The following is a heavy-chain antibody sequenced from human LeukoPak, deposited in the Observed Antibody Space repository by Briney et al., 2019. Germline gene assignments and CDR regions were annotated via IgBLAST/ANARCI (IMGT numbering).Heavy chain of an antibody. CDR3: ARDPLSIIAARREWYFDL. CDR1: GYTFTGYY. V-gene: IGHV1-2*02. CDR2: INPNSGGT. J-gene: IGHJ2*01. D-gene: IGHD6-6*01. Sequence: ASVKVSCKASGYTFTGYYMHWVRQAPGQGLEWMGWINPNSGGTNYAQKFQGRVTMTRDTSISTAYMELNRLRSDDTAVYYCARDPLSIIAARREWYFDLWGRGTLVTVSS.